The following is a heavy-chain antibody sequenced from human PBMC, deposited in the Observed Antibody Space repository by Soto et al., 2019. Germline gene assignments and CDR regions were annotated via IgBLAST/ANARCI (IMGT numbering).Heavy chain of an antibody. CDR3: ARGPEYSVPFDY. CDR1: GFTFSSYS. CDR2: ISSSSSYI. D-gene: IGHD6-6*01. J-gene: IGHJ4*02. V-gene: IGHV3-21*01. Sequence: GGALRLSCAASGFTFSSYSMNWVRQAPGKGLEWVSSISSSSSYIYYADSVKGRFTISRDNAKNSLYLQMNSLRAEDTAVYYCARGPEYSVPFDYWGQGTLVPVSS.